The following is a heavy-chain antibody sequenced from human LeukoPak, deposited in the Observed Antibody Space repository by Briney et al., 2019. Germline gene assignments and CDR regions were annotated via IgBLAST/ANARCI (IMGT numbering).Heavy chain of an antibody. CDR1: AFTFSSYG. Sequence: PGRSLRLSCTASAFTFSSYGMHWVRQAPGKGLEWVAVIWYDGSNKYYADSVKGRFTISRDNSKNTLYLQMNSLRAEDTAVYCCARKSYSSGWYPYYYYYGMDVWGQGTTVTVSS. V-gene: IGHV3-33*01. CDR3: ARKSYSSGWYPYYYYYGMDV. CDR2: IWYDGSNK. D-gene: IGHD6-19*01. J-gene: IGHJ6*02.